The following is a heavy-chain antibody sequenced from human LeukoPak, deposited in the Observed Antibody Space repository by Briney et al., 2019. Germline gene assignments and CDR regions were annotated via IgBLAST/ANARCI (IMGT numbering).Heavy chain of an antibody. CDR2: IRYDGSNK. Sequence: PGGSLRLSCAASGFTFSSYGMHWVRQAPGKGLEWVAFIRYDGSNKYYADSVKGRFTISRDNSKNTLYLQMNSLRAEDTAVYYCAKDAGGYYYGSGSYYGYFDYWGQGTLVTVSS. CDR3: AKDAGGYYYGSGSYYGYFDY. V-gene: IGHV3-30*02. D-gene: IGHD3-10*01. J-gene: IGHJ4*02. CDR1: GFTFSSYG.